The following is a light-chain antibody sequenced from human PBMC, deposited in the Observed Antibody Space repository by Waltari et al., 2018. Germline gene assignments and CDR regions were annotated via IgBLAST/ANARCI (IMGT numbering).Light chain of an antibody. CDR2: WAS. CDR3: QQYYSFPFT. CDR1: QFILYESDNKNY. Sequence: DIVMTQSQDSLTVSLGERAASNCRSSQFILYESDNKNYLGWYQQKPGQSPKLLISWASTRESWVPHRFSGSGSGTDFTLTISSLQAEDVAVYYCQQYYSFPFTFGQGTKLE. J-gene: IGKJ2*01. V-gene: IGKV4-1*01.